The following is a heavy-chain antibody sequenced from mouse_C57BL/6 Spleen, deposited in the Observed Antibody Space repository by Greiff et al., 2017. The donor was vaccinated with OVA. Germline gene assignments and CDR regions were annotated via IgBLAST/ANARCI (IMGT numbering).Heavy chain of an antibody. CDR1: GFTFSSYA. CDR3: ARDRGPGGYAMDY. D-gene: IGHD3-1*01. J-gene: IGHJ4*01. V-gene: IGHV5-4*01. Sequence: EVQLQESGGGLVKPGGSLKLSCAASGFTFSSYAMSWVRQTPEKRLEWVATISDGGSYTYYPDNVKGRFTISRDNAKNNLYLQMSHLKSEDTAMYYCARDRGPGGYAMDYWGQGTSVTVSS. CDR2: ISDGGSYT.